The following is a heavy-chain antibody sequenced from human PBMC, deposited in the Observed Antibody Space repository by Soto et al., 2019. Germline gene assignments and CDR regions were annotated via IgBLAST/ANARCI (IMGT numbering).Heavy chain of an antibody. Sequence: SETLSLTCSVSGASTVSHYHWTWIRQPPGKGLEWMGYIFNSGTTFYNPSLTSRLSISMDTSGNHFSLELRSVTAADTAVYYCALALGPTTGLESWGKATLVPVSS. J-gene: IGHJ4*02. D-gene: IGHD1-26*01. CDR1: GASTVSHYH. V-gene: IGHV4-31*02. CDR2: IFNSGTT. CDR3: ALALGPTTGLES.